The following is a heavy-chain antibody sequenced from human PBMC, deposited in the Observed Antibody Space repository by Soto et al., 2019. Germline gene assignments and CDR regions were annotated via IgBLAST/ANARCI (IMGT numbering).Heavy chain of an antibody. CDR1: GYTFSSYW. CDR2: IYPGDSDT. Sequence: GESLKISCKGSGYTFSSYWIGWVRQVPGKGLEWMGIIYPGDSDTRYSPSFQGQVTISADKSISTAYLQWSSLKASDTAMYYCARLRPPMTHDYWGQGTLVTVSS. CDR3: ARLRPPMTHDY. J-gene: IGHJ4*02. V-gene: IGHV5-51*01. D-gene: IGHD3-22*01.